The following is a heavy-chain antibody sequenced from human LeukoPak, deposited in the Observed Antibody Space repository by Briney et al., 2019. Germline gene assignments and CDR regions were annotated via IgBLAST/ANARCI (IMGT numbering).Heavy chain of an antibody. J-gene: IGHJ4*02. D-gene: IGHD1-26*01. Sequence: SETLSLTGTVTTGSFSTYYWSWIRQPQGKGLEWIGHFYYSGSIKYNPSLKSRVTISVDTSRNQFSLKLTSVTAADTAVYYCARGQGGNYYLNYFDYWGQGALVTVSS. CDR3: ARGQGGNYYLNYFDY. CDR2: FYYSGSI. CDR1: TGSFSTYY. V-gene: IGHV4-59*01.